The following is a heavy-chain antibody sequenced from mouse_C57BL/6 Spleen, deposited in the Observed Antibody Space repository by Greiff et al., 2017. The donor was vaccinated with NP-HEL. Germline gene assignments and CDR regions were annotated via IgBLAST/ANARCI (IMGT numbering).Heavy chain of an antibody. CDR1: GYTFTDYN. CDR2: INPNNGGT. Sequence: VQLQQSGPELVKPGASVKMSCKASGYTFTDYNMHWVKQSHGKSLEWIGYINPNNGGTSYNQKFKGKATLTVNTSSSTAYMELRSLTSEDSAVYYCAREIYDGYYRNYAMDYWGQGTSVTVSS. D-gene: IGHD2-3*01. J-gene: IGHJ4*01. CDR3: AREIYDGYYRNYAMDY. V-gene: IGHV1-22*01.